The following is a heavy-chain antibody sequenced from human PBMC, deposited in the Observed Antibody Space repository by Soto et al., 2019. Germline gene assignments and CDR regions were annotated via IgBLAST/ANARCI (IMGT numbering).Heavy chain of an antibody. D-gene: IGHD6-13*01. Sequence: VFWGKIINLYGRWILKPQGKGLEWIGYISYSGSTNYNPSLKSRVTISVDTSKNQFSLKLSSVTAADTAVYYCAREGVSSSWYYYYGLDVWGQGTTVTVSS. CDR3: AREGVSSSWYYYYGLDV. CDR2: ISYSGST. CDR1: WGKIINLY. J-gene: IGHJ6*02. V-gene: IGHV4-59*11.